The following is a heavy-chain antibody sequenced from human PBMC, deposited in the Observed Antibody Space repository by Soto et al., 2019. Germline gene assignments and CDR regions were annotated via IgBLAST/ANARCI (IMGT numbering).Heavy chain of an antibody. V-gene: IGHV3-23*01. J-gene: IGHJ4*02. D-gene: IGHD3-16*02. CDR3: ATDQLTITLGGVIAPFAS. CDR1: GLAFTTNA. Sequence: RGLSLTMCRPAPGLAFTTNARNWGIPAAGKGVEWVSSISGSGGTTYYADSVKGRFTISRDNSQNTLYLQMNSLRADDTAVYYCATDQLTITLGGVIAPFASWGQGALVTVSS. CDR2: ISGSGGTT.